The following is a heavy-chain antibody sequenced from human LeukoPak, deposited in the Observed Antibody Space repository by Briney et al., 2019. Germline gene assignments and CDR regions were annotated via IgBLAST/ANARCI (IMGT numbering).Heavy chain of an antibody. J-gene: IGHJ3*02. CDR2: ISGGGGSI. V-gene: IGHV3-23*01. D-gene: IGHD6-19*01. CDR3: YGHGNTYSSGWWDAFDI. CDR1: GFTFTSYA. Sequence: GGSLRLSCVASGFTFTSYAMSWVRQAPGKGLEWVSAISGGGGSIYYADSVKGRFTISRDNSKNTLYLQMNSPRAEDTAVYYCYGHGNTYSSGWWDAFDIWGQGTMVTVSS.